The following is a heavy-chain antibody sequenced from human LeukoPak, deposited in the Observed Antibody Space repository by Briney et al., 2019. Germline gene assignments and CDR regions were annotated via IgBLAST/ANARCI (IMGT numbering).Heavy chain of an antibody. V-gene: IGHV3-33*01. CDR1: GFTFSSYG. CDR2: IWYDGSNK. D-gene: IGHD2-15*01. Sequence: GRSLRLSCAAPGFTFSSYGMHWVRQAPGKGLEWVAVIWYDGSNKYYADSVKGRFTISRDNSKNTLYLQMNSLRAEDTAAYYCARGMTLRAFDIWGQGTMVTVSS. CDR3: ARGMTLRAFDI. J-gene: IGHJ3*02.